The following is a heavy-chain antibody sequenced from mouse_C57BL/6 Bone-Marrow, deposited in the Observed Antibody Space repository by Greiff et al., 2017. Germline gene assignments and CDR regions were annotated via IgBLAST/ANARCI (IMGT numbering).Heavy chain of an antibody. CDR3: ARLYYDYDGFAY. J-gene: IGHJ3*01. Sequence: QVHVKQSGAELARPGASVKMSCKASGYTFTSYTMHWVKQRPGPGLEWIGYINPSSGYTKYNQKFKDKATLTADKSSSTAYMQLSSLTSEDSAVYYCARLYYDYDGFAYWGQGTLVTVSA. CDR2: INPSSGYT. CDR1: GYTFTSYT. D-gene: IGHD2-4*01. V-gene: IGHV1-4*01.